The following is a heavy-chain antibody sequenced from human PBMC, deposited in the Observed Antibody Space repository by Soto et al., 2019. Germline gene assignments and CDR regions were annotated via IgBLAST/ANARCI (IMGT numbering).Heavy chain of an antibody. J-gene: IGHJ6*03. CDR1: GYTFTSYD. Sequence: ASVKVSCKASGYTFTSYDINWVRQATGQGLEWMGWMNLNSGNTGYAQKFQGRVTMTRNTSISTAYMELSSLRSEDTAVYYCARVLISSSPYYYYYYMDVWGKGTTVTVSS. CDR3: ARVLISSSPYYYYYYMDV. CDR2: MNLNSGNT. D-gene: IGHD6-6*01. V-gene: IGHV1-8*01.